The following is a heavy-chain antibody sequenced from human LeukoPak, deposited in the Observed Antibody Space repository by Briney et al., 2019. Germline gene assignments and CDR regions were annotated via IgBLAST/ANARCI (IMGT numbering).Heavy chain of an antibody. V-gene: IGHV3-23*01. CDR3: AKFMSHCSSTSCSLGYYYMDV. J-gene: IGHJ6*03. Sequence: GGSLRLSCAASGFTFSSYAISWVRQAPGKGLAWVSAISGSGGTTYYADSVKGRFTISRDNSKNTLYLQMNSLRAEDTAVYYCAKFMSHCSSTSCSLGYYYMDVWGKGTTVTVSS. D-gene: IGHD2-2*01. CDR1: GFTFSSYA. CDR2: ISGSGGTT.